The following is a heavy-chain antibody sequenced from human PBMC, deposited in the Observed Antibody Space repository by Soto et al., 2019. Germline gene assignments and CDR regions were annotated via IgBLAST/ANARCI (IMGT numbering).Heavy chain of an antibody. V-gene: IGHV5-51*01. CDR1: GYTFSNFW. D-gene: IGHD6-13*01. Sequence: PGESLKISCQCSGYTFSNFWIAWVRQLPGKGLEYMGIIYPGDSETRYSPSFHGKVTISADRSIGTAYLQWSSLEASDSAFYFCARSPRSSPYFDYWGQGALVTDSS. CDR3: ARSPRSSPYFDY. J-gene: IGHJ4*02. CDR2: IYPGDSET.